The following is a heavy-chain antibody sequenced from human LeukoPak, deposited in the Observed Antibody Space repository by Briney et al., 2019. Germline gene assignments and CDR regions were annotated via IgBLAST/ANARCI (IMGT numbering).Heavy chain of an antibody. CDR2: ISSSSSYI. V-gene: IGHV3-21*01. Sequence: GGSLRLSCAASGFTFSSYSMNWVRQAPGKGLEWVSSISSSSSYIYYADSVKGRFTISRDNAKNSLYLQMNGLRAEDTAVYYCASSSSWYNDGYWGQGTLVTVSS. J-gene: IGHJ4*02. CDR3: ASSSSWYNDGY. CDR1: GFTFSSYS. D-gene: IGHD6-13*01.